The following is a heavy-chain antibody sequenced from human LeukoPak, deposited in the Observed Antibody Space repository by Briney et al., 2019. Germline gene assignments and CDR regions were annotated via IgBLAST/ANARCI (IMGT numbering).Heavy chain of an antibody. D-gene: IGHD6-19*01. CDR3: ARDDSSGWPEYFQH. J-gene: IGHJ1*01. CDR1: GYTFTGYY. V-gene: IGHV1-2*02. CDR2: INPNSGGT. Sequence: GASVKASCKASGYTFTGYYMHWVRQAPGQGLEWMGWINPNSGGTNYAQKFQGRVTMTRDTSISTAYMELSRLRSDDTAVYYCARDDSSGWPEYFQHWGQGTLVTVSS.